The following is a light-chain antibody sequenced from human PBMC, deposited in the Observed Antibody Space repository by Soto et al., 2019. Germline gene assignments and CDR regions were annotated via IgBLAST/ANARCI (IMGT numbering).Light chain of an antibody. J-gene: IGKJ4*01. Sequence: EIVFTQSPATLCLWPWVRSNISCRASQSLRDYLIGYQQKPGLARRLLIYDTSTRATGIPASFSGSGSGTDFTLTISRPEPEDFAVYYCQSSPDWSLPFAGGNKVQIK. CDR2: DTS. CDR3: QSSPDWSLP. V-gene: IGKV3-11*01. CDR1: QSLRDY.